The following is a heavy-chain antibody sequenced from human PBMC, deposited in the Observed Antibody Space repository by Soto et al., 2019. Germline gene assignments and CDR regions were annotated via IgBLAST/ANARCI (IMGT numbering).Heavy chain of an antibody. CDR3: AKDWDIVVVTAIRYGMDV. D-gene: IGHD2-21*02. CDR1: GFTFSSYG. J-gene: IGHJ6*02. Sequence: QVPLVGSGGGVVQPGRSLRLSCAASGFTFSSYGMHWVRQAPGKGLEWVAVISYDGSNKYYADSVKGRFTISRDNSKNTLYLQMNSLRAEDTAVYYCAKDWDIVVVTAIRYGMDVWGQGTTVTVSS. V-gene: IGHV3-30*18. CDR2: ISYDGSNK.